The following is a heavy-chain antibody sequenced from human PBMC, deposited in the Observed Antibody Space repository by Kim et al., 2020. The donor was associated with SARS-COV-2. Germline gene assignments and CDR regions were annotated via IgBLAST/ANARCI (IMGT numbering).Heavy chain of an antibody. CDR3: ARGQKGVVPAAIRGYYYYGMDV. Sequence: SETLSLTCAVYGGSFSGYYWSWIRQPPGKGLEWIGEINHSGSTNYNPSLKSRVTISVDTSKNQFSLKLSSVTAADTAVYYCARGQKGVVPAAIRGYYYYGMDVWGQGTTVTVSS. CDR2: INHSGST. V-gene: IGHV4-34*01. D-gene: IGHD2-2*02. J-gene: IGHJ6*02. CDR1: GGSFSGYY.